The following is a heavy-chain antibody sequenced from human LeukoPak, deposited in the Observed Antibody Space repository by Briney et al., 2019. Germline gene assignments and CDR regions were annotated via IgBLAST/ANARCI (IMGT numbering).Heavy chain of an antibody. CDR2: ISSSSSYI. D-gene: IGHD5-18*01. Sequence: AGGSLRLSCAASGFTFSSYSMNWVRQAPGKGLEWVSSISSSSSYIYYADSVKGRFTIFRDNAKNSLYLQMNSLRAGDTAVYYCARGYSYGLLDAFDIWGQGTMVTVSS. CDR3: ARGYSYGLLDAFDI. J-gene: IGHJ3*02. V-gene: IGHV3-21*01. CDR1: GFTFSSYS.